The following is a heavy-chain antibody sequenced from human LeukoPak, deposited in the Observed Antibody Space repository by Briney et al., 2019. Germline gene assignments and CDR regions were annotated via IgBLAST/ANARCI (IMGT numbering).Heavy chain of an antibody. CDR1: GFTVSSNY. CDR3: ARGTVTTIYYYYYMDV. CDR2: IYSGGST. D-gene: IGHD4-17*01. J-gene: IGHJ6*03. V-gene: IGHV3-66*01. Sequence: GGSLRLSCAASGFTVSSNYMSWVRQAPGKGLDWVSVIYSGGSTYYADSVKGRFTISRDNAKNSLYLQMNSLRAEDTAVYYCARGTVTTIYYYYYMDVWGKGTTVTVSS.